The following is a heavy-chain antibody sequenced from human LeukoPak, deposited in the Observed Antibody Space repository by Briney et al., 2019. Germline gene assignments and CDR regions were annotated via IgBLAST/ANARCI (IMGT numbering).Heavy chain of an antibody. CDR3: ARFKGHSSGYFGY. Sequence: PSETLSLTCTVSGGSISSSSYYWGWIRQPPGKGLEWIGSIYYSGSTYYNPSLKSRVTISVDTSKNQFSLKLSSVTAADTAVYYCARFKGHSSGYFGYWGQGTLVTVSS. CDR1: GGSISSSSYY. V-gene: IGHV4-39*07. D-gene: IGHD6-19*01. J-gene: IGHJ4*02. CDR2: IYYSGST.